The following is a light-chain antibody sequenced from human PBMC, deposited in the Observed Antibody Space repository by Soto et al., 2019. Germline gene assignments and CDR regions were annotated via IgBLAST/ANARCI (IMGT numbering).Light chain of an antibody. Sequence: QSALTQPPSGSGSPGQSVTISCTGTSSDVGGYNYVSWYQQYPGRAPKLMIYEVTKRPSGVPDRFSGSKSGNTASLTVSGLQAEDEADYYCSSYAASNNFYFVFGGGTKVTVL. J-gene: IGLJ3*02. CDR2: EVT. CDR3: SSYAASNNFYFV. V-gene: IGLV2-8*01. CDR1: SSDVGGYNY.